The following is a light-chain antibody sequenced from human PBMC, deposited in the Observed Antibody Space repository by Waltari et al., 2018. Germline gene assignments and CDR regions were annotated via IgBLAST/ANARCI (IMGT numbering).Light chain of an antibody. J-gene: IGKJ2*01. V-gene: IGKV3-11*01. CDR1: RSVGSY. CDR2: DAS. CDR3: QQRSNWTPHT. Sequence: LTPAPATLSFSPGETAPRPCRASRSVGSYLAWYQQKPGSAPRLLIYDASNSATGIPARCRGSGSGTDFTLTIGSLEAEDFAVYYCQQRSNWTPHTFGQGARLEIK.